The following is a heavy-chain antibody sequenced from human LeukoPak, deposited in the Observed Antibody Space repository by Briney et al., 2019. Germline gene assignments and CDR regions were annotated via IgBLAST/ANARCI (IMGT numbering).Heavy chain of an antibody. CDR1: GGSITSHY. CDR3: ARDPSGYDCYFDY. D-gene: IGHD5-12*01. J-gene: IGHJ4*02. CDR2: IDHSGST. V-gene: IGHV4-59*11. Sequence: SETLSLTCTVSGGSITSHYWSWIRQPPGKGLEWIGYIDHSGSTNYNPSLTSRVTISVDASKNQFSLKLTYVTAADTAVYYCARDPSGYDCYFDYWGQGSLVSVSS.